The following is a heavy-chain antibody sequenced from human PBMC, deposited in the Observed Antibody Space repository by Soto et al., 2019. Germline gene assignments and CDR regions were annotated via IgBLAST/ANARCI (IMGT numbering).Heavy chain of an antibody. CDR1: GGSISSSSYY. CDR3: ARRHQTVLRWCGELLSKTTFLDY. Sequence: SETLSLTCTVSGGSISSSSYYWGWIRQPPGKGLEWTGSIYYSGSTYYNPSLKSRVTISVDTSKNQFSLKLSSVTAADTAVYYCARRHQTVLRWCGELLSKTTFLDYWGQGTLVTVSS. D-gene: IGHD3-10*01. V-gene: IGHV4-39*01. CDR2: IYYSGST. J-gene: IGHJ4*02.